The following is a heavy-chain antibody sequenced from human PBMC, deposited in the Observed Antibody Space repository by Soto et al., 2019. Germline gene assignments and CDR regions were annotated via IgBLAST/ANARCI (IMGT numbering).Heavy chain of an antibody. CDR1: GFTFSSYG. CDR2: ISYDGSNK. V-gene: IGHV3-30*18. Sequence: SLRLSCAASGFTFSSYGMHWVRQAPGKGLEWVAVISYDGSNKYYADSVKGRFTISRDNSKNTLYLQMNCLRAEDTAVYYYAKDRFSNGAFDIWGQGTMVTVS. CDR3: AKDRFSNGAFDI. J-gene: IGHJ3*02. D-gene: IGHD3-22*01.